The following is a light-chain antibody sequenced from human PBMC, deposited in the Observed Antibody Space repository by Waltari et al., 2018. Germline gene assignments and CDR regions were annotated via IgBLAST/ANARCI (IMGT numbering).Light chain of an antibody. CDR1: SANIGAGYG. CDR3: HAYYSSLRGFYD. J-gene: IGLJ1*01. V-gene: IGLV1-40*01. CDR2: VNT. Sequence: QSVLTQPPSLSGAPGQGVTISCTGSSANIGAGYGVQWYQQFPGAATKLILYVNTDVPSGVPARFAGSNAGTSASLAISGLQAEDVADYYCHAYYSSLRGFYDFGTGTKVTV.